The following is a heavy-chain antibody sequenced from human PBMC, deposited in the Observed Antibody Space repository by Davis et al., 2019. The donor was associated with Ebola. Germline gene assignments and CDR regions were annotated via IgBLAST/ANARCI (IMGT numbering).Heavy chain of an antibody. J-gene: IGHJ6*02. D-gene: IGHD3-10*01. CDR1: GGYINSGHW. CDR2: INHRGSI. Sequence: PSETLSLTCGVSGGYINSGHWWSWVRQSPGKGLDWIGEINHRGSINYKSSLKSRVTISLDKFRNQFSLKLTSVTVADTAVYYCARGSGGPDYGSGLPSPYYYYYYGMDVWGQGTTVTVSS. V-gene: IGHV4-4*02. CDR3: ARGSGGPDYGSGLPSPYYYYYYGMDV.